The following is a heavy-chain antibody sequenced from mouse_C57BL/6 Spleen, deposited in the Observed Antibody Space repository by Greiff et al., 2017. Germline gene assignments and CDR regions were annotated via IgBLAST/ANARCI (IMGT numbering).Heavy chain of an antibody. J-gene: IGHJ2*01. D-gene: IGHD2-3*01. V-gene: IGHV7-1*01. CDR1: GFTFRDFY. CDR2: SRNKANDSTS. Sequence: EVHLVESGGGLVQSGRSLRLSCATSGFTFRDFYMEWVRQAPGKGLEWIAASRNKANDSTSQYSASVKGRFIVARDTSQSSLYLQLKALRAEDTAIYYFARGLYDGCFDYWGQGTTLTVSA. CDR3: ARGLYDGCFDY.